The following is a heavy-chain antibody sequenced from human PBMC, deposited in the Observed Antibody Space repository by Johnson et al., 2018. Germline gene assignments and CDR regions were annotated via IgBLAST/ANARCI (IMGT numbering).Heavy chain of an antibody. CDR3: ATYGDGSFAI. V-gene: IGHV3-7*01. J-gene: IGHJ3*02. CDR1: GFTFSAYW. Sequence: EVQLVESGGGLVQPGGSLRLSCAASGFTFSAYWMSWVRQAPGKGLEWVANIKQDGSEKYFVDSVKGRFSISRDNAKTSLFLQMNSLRAEDTAVYYCATYGDGSFAIWVQGTMVTVSS. D-gene: IGHD4-17*01. CDR2: IKQDGSEK.